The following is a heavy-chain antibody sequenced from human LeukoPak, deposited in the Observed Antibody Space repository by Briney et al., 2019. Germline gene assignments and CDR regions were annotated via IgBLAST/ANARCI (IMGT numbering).Heavy chain of an antibody. D-gene: IGHD3-22*01. Sequence: GGSLRLSCAASGFTFSSYAMHWVRQAPGKGLEYVSGISSNGGSTHYADSVKGRFTISRDNSKNMLHFQMGSLRAEDTAVYYCAIYSYYYDSSGFPIDYWGQGTLVTVSS. J-gene: IGHJ4*02. V-gene: IGHV3-64*02. CDR3: AIYSYYYDSSGFPIDY. CDR2: ISSNGGST. CDR1: GFTFSSYA.